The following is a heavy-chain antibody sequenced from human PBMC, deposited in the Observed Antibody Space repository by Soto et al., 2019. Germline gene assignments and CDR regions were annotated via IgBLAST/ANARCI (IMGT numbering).Heavy chain of an antibody. CDR2: IDSGGST. J-gene: IGHJ6*02. CDR1: GFTFGSCA. Sequence: PGGSLRLSCAASGFTFGSCAMGWVRQAPGKGLEWVSDIDSGGSTYYADSVKGRFTISRDNSKSTLYLQMNSLRAEDTALYYCAKGRSYYYYYGVDVWGQGTTVTVSS. CDR3: AKGRSYYYYYGVDV. V-gene: IGHV3-23*01.